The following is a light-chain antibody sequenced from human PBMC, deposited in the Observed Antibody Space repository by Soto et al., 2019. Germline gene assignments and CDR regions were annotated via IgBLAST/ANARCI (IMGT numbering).Light chain of an antibody. CDR1: SSDVGGYNY. CDR2: EVT. Sequence: QSALTQPPSASGSPGQSVTISCTGSSSDVGGYNYVSWYQQHPGKAPKLTIYEVTKRPSGVPDRFSGSKSGNTASLTVSGLQAEDEADYYCAAWDDSLNGPVFGTGTKVTVL. V-gene: IGLV2-8*01. CDR3: AAWDDSLNGPV. J-gene: IGLJ1*01.